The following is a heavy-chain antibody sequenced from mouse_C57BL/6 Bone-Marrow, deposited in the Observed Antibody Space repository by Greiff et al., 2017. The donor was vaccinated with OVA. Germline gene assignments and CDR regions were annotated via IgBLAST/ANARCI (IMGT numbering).Heavy chain of an antibody. CDR2: IDPANDNT. J-gene: IGHJ4*01. CDR3: ARGNFGSSLYAMDY. Sequence: VQLKQSVAELVRPGASVKLSCTASGFNIKNTYMHWVKQRPEQGLEWIGRIDPANDNTKYAPKFQGKATMTADTSSNTAYLQLSSLSSEDTAVYCGARGNFGSSLYAMDYWGQGTSVTVSS. CDR1: GFNIKNTY. V-gene: IGHV14-3*01. D-gene: IGHD1-1*01.